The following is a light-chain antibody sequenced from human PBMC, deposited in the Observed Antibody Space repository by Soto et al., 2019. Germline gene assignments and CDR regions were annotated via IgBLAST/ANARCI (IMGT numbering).Light chain of an antibody. CDR1: RSDVGGYNY. Sequence: QSVLTQPASVSGSPGQSITISCTGTRSDVGGYNYVSWYQQHPGKAPKLMIYEVSNRPSGVSNRFSGSKSGNTASLTISGLQAEDEADYYCSSYTSTSTLGYVFGTGTKGTVL. J-gene: IGLJ1*01. CDR2: EVS. CDR3: SSYTSTSTLGYV. V-gene: IGLV2-14*01.